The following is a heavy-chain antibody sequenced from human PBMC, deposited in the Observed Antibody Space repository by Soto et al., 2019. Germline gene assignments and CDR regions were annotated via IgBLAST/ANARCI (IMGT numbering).Heavy chain of an antibody. CDR2: IYHSGST. V-gene: IGHV4-4*01. Sequence: QVQLQESGPGLVKPSGTLSLTCAVSGGSISSSNWWSWVRQPPGKGLEWIGEIYHSGSTNYNPSLKSRVTISVDKSKNQFSLKLSSVTAADTAVYCCARDKGEGSGSYYMGYYYYYGMDVWGQGTTVTVSS. CDR1: GGSISSSNW. CDR3: ARDKGEGSGSYYMGYYYYYGMDV. D-gene: IGHD3-10*01. J-gene: IGHJ6*02.